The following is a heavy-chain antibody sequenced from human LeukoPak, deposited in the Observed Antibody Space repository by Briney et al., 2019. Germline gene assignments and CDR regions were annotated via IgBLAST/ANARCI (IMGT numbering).Heavy chain of an antibody. CDR3: ARVCSSTSCFPEDDY. CDR1: GGSFSGYY. D-gene: IGHD2-2*01. Sequence: SETLSLTRAVYGGSFSGYYWSWIRQPPGKGLEWIGEINHSGSTNYNPSLKSRVTISVDTSKNQFSLKLSSVTAADTAVYYCARVCSSTSCFPEDDYWGQGTLVTVSS. J-gene: IGHJ4*02. CDR2: INHSGST. V-gene: IGHV4-34*01.